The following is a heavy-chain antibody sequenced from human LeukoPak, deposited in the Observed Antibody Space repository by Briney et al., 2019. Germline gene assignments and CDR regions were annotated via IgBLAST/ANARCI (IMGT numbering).Heavy chain of an antibody. V-gene: IGHV1-2*02. D-gene: IGHD3-10*01. CDR3: ARGFVVRGVSPIRPPLSGAFHI. CDR1: GYNFTGYY. CDR2: INPNSGGT. J-gene: IGHJ3*02. Sequence: ASVKVSCKASGYNFTGYYMHWVRQAPGQGLEWMGWINPNSGGTNYAQKFQGRVTMTRDTSIGTAYMDLSGLRSDDTAVYYRARGFVVRGVSPIRPPLSGAFHIWGQGTMVTVSS.